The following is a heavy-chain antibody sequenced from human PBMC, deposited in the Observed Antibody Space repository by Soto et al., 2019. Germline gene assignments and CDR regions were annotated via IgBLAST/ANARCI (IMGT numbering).Heavy chain of an antibody. CDR3: ARDYGDYQFDY. J-gene: IGHJ4*02. V-gene: IGHV4-4*08. Sequence: PSETLSLTCTVSGDSIRSYYWSWIRQPPGKGLEWIGYIYDSGSTNYNPSLKSRVTISVDTSKNQFSLKLASVTAADTAVYYCARDYGDYQFDYWGQGTLVTVSS. CDR2: IYDSGST. CDR1: GDSIRSYY. D-gene: IGHD4-17*01.